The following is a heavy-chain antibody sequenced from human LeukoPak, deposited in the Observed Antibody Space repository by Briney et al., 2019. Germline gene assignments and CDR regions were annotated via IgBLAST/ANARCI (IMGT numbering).Heavy chain of an antibody. CDR2: ISAYNGNT. D-gene: IGHD3-16*01. Sequence: GESLKISCKGSGYSFTSYGISWVRQAPGQGLEWMGWISAYNGNTNYAQKLQGRVTMTTDTSTSTAYMELRSLRSDDTAVYYCARTRLGECDYWGQGTLVTVSS. CDR1: GYSFTSYG. V-gene: IGHV1-18*04. J-gene: IGHJ4*02. CDR3: ARTRLGECDY.